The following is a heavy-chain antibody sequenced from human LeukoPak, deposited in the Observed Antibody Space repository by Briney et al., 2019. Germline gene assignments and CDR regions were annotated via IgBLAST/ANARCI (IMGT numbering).Heavy chain of an antibody. J-gene: IGHJ4*02. Sequence: GGSLRLSCAASGFTFSSYAMSWVRQAPGKGLEWVSAISGSGGSTYYAGSVKGRFTISRDNSKNTLYLQMNSLRAEDTAVYYCAKAGPYYYDSSGYFDYWGQGTLVTVSS. CDR2: ISGSGGST. V-gene: IGHV3-23*01. CDR1: GFTFSSYA. D-gene: IGHD3-22*01. CDR3: AKAGPYYYDSSGYFDY.